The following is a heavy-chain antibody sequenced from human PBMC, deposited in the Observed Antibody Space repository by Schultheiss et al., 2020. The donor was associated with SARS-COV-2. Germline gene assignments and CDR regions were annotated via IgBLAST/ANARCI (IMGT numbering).Heavy chain of an antibody. D-gene: IGHD6-19*01. J-gene: IGHJ4*02. CDR1: GYTFTGYY. V-gene: IGHV1-2*02. CDR3: ARDGGSSGWYYYFDY. CDR2: ISAYNGNT. Sequence: GESLKISCKGSGYTFTGYYMHWVRQAPGQGLEWMGWISAYNGNTNYAQKFQGRVTMTRDTSISTAYMELSRLRSDDTAVYYCARDGGSSGWYYYFDYWGQGTLVTVSS.